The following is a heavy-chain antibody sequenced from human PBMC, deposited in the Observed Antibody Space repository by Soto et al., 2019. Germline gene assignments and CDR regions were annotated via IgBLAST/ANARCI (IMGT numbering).Heavy chain of an antibody. CDR3: AKSPRHLGELSFIGDSYYFDY. Sequence: GGSLRLSCAASGFTFSSYAMSWVRQAPGKGLEWVSAISGSGGSTYYADSVKGRFTISRDNSKNTLYLQMNSLRAEDTAVYYCAKSPRHLGELSFIGDSYYFDYWGQGTLVTVSS. D-gene: IGHD3-16*02. J-gene: IGHJ4*02. CDR1: GFTFSSYA. CDR2: ISGSGGST. V-gene: IGHV3-23*01.